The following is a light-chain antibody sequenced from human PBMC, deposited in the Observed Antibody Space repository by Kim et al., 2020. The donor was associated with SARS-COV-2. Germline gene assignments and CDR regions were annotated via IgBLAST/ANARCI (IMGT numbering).Light chain of an antibody. V-gene: IGLV1-40*01. Sequence: QSVLAQPSSVSGAPGQKVSISCTGSSSNIGAGYDVHWYKQLPGTAPKVFIYRDVKRPSGVPDRFSGSRSGPSASLVISGLQVDDEGDYYCQSYDTRVSGWVFGGGTQLTVL. CDR3: QSYDTRVSGWV. CDR2: RDV. J-gene: IGLJ3*02. CDR1: SSNIGAGYD.